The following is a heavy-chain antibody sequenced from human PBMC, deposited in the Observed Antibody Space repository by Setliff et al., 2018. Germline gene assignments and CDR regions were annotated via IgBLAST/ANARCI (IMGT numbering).Heavy chain of an antibody. D-gene: IGHD3-10*01. J-gene: IGHJ4*02. V-gene: IGHV4-34*01. CDR3: AASRAYTGAVEEWFLPKTFDF. CDR2: INHRGST. Sequence: PSETLSLTCTVSGGSISPYFWSWIRQAPGKGPEWIEEINHRGSTNYSPSLRSRVTMSVDTSKKQLSLKLSTVTAADTALYYCAASRAYTGAVEEWFLPKTFDFWGQGSPVTVSS. CDR1: GGSISPYF.